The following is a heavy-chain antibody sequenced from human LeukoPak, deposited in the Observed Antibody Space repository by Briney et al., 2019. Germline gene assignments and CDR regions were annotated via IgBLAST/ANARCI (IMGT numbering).Heavy chain of an antibody. CDR1: GFTFSDYY. Sequence: TGGSLRLSCAASGFTFSDYYMSWVRQAPGKGLEWVANIKQDGSEKFYVDSVKGRFTISRDNAKNSLYLQMNSLRAEDTAVYYCARVGSSGWYYKLDSWGQGTLVTVSS. V-gene: IGHV3-7*01. CDR3: ARVGSSGWYYKLDS. D-gene: IGHD6-19*01. J-gene: IGHJ4*02. CDR2: IKQDGSEK.